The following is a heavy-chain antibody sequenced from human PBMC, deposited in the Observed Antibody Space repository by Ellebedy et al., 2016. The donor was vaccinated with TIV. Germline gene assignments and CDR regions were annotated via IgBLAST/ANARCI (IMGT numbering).Heavy chain of an antibody. CDR2: IYYSGST. D-gene: IGHD5-18*01. V-gene: IGHV4-39*01. Sequence: SETLSLXXTVSGGSISSSSYYWGWIRQPPGKGLEWIGSIYYSGSTYYNPSLKSRVTISVDTSKNQFSLKLSSVTAADTAVYYCARHPERDTAMVYFDYWGQGTLVTVSS. J-gene: IGHJ4*02. CDR1: GGSISSSSYY. CDR3: ARHPERDTAMVYFDY.